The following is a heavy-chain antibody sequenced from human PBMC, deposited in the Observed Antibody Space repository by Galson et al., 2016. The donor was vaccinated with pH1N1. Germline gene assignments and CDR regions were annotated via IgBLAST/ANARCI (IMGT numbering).Heavy chain of an antibody. V-gene: IGHV3-69-1*01. Sequence: SLRLSCAASGFTLSDYYMNWIRETPERGLEWLSSIGSSGNVAYADSVKGRFTISRDNAQNSLLLQMDSLRVEETAVYYCARSIGNIGAHWGQGTLVTVSS. J-gene: IGHJ4*02. D-gene: IGHD5-12*01. CDR3: ARSIGNIGAH. CDR2: IGSSGNV. CDR1: GFTLSDYY.